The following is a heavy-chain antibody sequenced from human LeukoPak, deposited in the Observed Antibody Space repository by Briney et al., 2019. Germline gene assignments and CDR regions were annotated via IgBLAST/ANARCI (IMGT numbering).Heavy chain of an antibody. CDR2: ISSSSSDI. J-gene: IGHJ4*02. V-gene: IGHV3-11*06. Sequence: PGGSLRLSCAASGFTFSDYYMSWIRQAPGKGLEWVSSISSSSSDIYYADSVKGRFTISRDNARNSLYLQMNSLRAEDTAVYYCARSYGSGAPFDCWGQGTLVTVSS. D-gene: IGHD3-10*01. CDR3: ARSYGSGAPFDC. CDR1: GFTFSDYY.